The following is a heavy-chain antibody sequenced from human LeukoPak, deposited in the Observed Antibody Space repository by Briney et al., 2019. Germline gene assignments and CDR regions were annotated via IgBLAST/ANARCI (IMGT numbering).Heavy chain of an antibody. Sequence: PGGSLRLSCAASGFTFSSYGMHWVRQAPGKGLEWVAVIWYDGSNKYYADSVKGRFTISRDNSKNTLYLQMNSLRAEDTAVYYCARDQRLTYYYDSSGYYDYWGQGTLVTVSS. CDR1: GFTFSSYG. CDR3: ARDQRLTYYYDSSGYYDY. D-gene: IGHD3-22*01. V-gene: IGHV3-33*01. CDR2: IWYDGSNK. J-gene: IGHJ4*02.